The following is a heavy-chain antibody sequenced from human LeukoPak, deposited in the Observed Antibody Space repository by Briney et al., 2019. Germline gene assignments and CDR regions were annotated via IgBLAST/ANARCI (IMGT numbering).Heavy chain of an antibody. CDR3: ARVGDHFHWYLDL. Sequence: TGGSLRLSCAASGFSVSLNYMNWVRQAPGKGLEWVSILYSGSDTYYADSVKGRFTICRDSSKNVLFLHMNSLRAEDTAVYYCARVGDHFHWYLDLWGRGTLVTVSS. V-gene: IGHV3-53*01. D-gene: IGHD3-3*02. CDR2: LYSGSDT. CDR1: GFSVSLNY. J-gene: IGHJ2*01.